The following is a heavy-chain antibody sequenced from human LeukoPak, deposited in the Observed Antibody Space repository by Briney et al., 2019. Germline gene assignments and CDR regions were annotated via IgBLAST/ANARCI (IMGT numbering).Heavy chain of an antibody. V-gene: IGHV3-30*02. J-gene: IGHJ4*02. Sequence: GGSLRLSCAASGFTFSSYGMHWVRQAPGKGLEWVAFIRYDGSNKYYADSVKGRFTISRDNSKNTLYLQMNSLRSEDTAVYYCARAGRGSYLRGSLNYWGQGTLVTVSS. D-gene: IGHD1-26*01. CDR1: GFTFSSYG. CDR2: IRYDGSNK. CDR3: ARAGRGSYLRGSLNY.